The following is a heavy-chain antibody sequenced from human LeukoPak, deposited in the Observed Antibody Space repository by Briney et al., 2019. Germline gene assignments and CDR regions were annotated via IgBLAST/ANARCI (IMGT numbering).Heavy chain of an antibody. V-gene: IGHV4-59*08. D-gene: IGHD6-13*01. CDR2: IYYSGST. CDR1: GGSISSHY. CDR3: ASGPRPYSIY. Sequence: PSETLSLTCTVSGGSISSHYWSWIRQPPGKGLEWIGYIYYSGSTNYNPSLKSRVTISVDTSKNQFSLKLSSVTAADTAVYYCASGPRPYSIYWGQGTLVTVSS. J-gene: IGHJ4*02.